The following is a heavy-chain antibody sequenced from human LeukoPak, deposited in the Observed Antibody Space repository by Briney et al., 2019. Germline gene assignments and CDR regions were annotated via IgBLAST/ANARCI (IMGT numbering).Heavy chain of an antibody. D-gene: IGHD3-22*01. CDR2: IKSKTDGGTT. CDR1: GFTFSNAW. V-gene: IGHV3-15*01. Sequence: GGSLRLSCAASGFTFSNAWMSWVRQAPGEGLEWVGRIKSKTDGGTTDYAAPVKGRFTISRDDSKNTLYLQMNSLRAEDTAVYYCARAEYYYDSSGYYYMDVWGKGTTVTISS. CDR3: ARAEYYYDSSGYYYMDV. J-gene: IGHJ6*03.